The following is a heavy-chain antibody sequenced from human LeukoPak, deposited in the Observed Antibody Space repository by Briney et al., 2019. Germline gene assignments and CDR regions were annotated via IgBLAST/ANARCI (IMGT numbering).Heavy chain of an antibody. CDR3: ARTQDRIAARS. D-gene: IGHD6-13*01. V-gene: IGHV5-51*01. CDR2: IYPRDSDT. Sequence: PGESLKISCKGSGYSFTSYWIGWVRQMPGKGLEWMGVIYPRDSDTRYSPSFQGQITISADKSINIAYLQWSSLKASDTAIYYCARTQDRIAARSWGQGTLVTVSS. J-gene: IGHJ4*02. CDR1: GYSFTSYW.